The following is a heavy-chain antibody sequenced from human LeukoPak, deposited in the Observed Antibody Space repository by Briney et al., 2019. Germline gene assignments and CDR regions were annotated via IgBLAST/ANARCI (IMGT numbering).Heavy chain of an antibody. CDR3: ARANDYMSAMEV. D-gene: IGHD1-1*01. CDR2: IYNSGST. Sequence: PSETLSLTCTGSGDSISSYYWSWIRQPPGKGLEWIGYIYNSGSTKYNPSLRSRVTISVDTSKNHFSLKVSSVTAADTAMYYCARANDYMSAMEVWGKGTTVTVSS. CDR1: GDSISSYY. V-gene: IGHV4-59*01. J-gene: IGHJ6*03.